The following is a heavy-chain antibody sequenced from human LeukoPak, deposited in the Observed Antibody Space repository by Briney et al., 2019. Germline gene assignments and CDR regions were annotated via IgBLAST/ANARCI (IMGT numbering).Heavy chain of an antibody. D-gene: IGHD3-22*01. Sequence: GGSLRLSCAASGFTFSSYTMSWVRQAPGKGLEWVSTITTSDGNTYYADSVKGRFTVSRDNSKNTLFLQMNSLRAEDSALYYCARGGRGSAAVVAPRSFDIWGQGTMVTVSS. V-gene: IGHV3-23*01. J-gene: IGHJ3*02. CDR2: ITTSDGNT. CDR1: GFTFSSYT. CDR3: ARGGRGSAAVVAPRSFDI.